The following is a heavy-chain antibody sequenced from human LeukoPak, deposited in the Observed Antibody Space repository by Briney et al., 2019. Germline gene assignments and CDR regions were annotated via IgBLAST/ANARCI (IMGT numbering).Heavy chain of an antibody. CDR1: VGTFSSYA. V-gene: IGHV1-69*11. Sequence: SVKLSCTSSVGTFSSYAISWVRHGPRQGLGWMGRVIPIVGTANYAQKFQGRVTITADESTSTAYMEMSSLGSEDTAVYYCAREREGRGAPDLRFDPWGQGTLVTVSS. CDR2: VIPIVGTA. J-gene: IGHJ5*02. D-gene: IGHD3-10*01. CDR3: AREREGRGAPDLRFDP.